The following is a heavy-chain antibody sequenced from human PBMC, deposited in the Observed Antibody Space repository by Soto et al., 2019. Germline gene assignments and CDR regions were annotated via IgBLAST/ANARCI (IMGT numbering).Heavy chain of an antibody. CDR1: RFSLSNYV. V-gene: IGHV3-30*18. J-gene: IGHJ5*02. CDR2: ISYDGSHQ. D-gene: IGHD3-10*01. Sequence: GTRRLSCAASRFSLSNYVMHWVRQTPGKGLELVAVISYDGSHQFYTDSVKGRFTISRDNSKNTLYLQMNSLKTEDTAMYYCAKDPKCWTIGSQFLDNWFDPWGQGTLVTVSS. CDR3: AKDPKCWTIGSQFLDNWFDP.